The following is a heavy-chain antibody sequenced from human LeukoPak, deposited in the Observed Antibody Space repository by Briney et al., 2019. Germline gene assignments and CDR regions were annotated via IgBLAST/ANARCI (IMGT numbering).Heavy chain of an antibody. CDR2: IYPGDSDT. Sequence: GESLKISCKGSGYRFTSYWIGWVRQMPGKGLEWMGIIYPGDSDTRYSPSFQGQVTISADKSISTAYLQWSSLKASDTAMYYCARAVYSSSWSTYYYYGMDVWGQGTTVTVSS. V-gene: IGHV5-51*01. CDR3: ARAVYSSSWSTYYYYGMDV. J-gene: IGHJ6*02. CDR1: GYRFTSYW. D-gene: IGHD6-13*01.